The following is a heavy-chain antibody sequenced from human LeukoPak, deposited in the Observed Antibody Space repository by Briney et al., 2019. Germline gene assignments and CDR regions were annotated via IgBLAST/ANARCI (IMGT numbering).Heavy chain of an antibody. CDR3: TKDGSGSYPDAFDI. Sequence: QPGGSWRLSCAAPGLPFTSYARSWVRQPPGKGLEWVSAISGGGGSTYHTDSVKGRFTISRDNSKNTLYLQMNSLRAEDTAVYYCTKDGSGSYPDAFDIWGQGTMVTVSS. CDR1: GLPFTSYA. CDR2: ISGGGGST. J-gene: IGHJ3*02. V-gene: IGHV3-23*01. D-gene: IGHD3-10*01.